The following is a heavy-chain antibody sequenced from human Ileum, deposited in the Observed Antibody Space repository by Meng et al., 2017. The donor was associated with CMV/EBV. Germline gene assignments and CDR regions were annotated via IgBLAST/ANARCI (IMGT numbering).Heavy chain of an antibody. CDR1: GFTFSDYY. CDR3: ARGKGRRTVTTGVIDY. J-gene: IGHJ4*02. Sequence: GESLKISCAASGFTFSDYYMSWIRQAPGKGLEWVSYISSSGSTIYYADSVKGRFTISRDNAKNSLYLQMNSLRAEDTAVYYCARGKGRRTVTTGVIDYWGQGTLVTVSS. D-gene: IGHD4-17*01. CDR2: ISSSGSTI. V-gene: IGHV3-11*04.